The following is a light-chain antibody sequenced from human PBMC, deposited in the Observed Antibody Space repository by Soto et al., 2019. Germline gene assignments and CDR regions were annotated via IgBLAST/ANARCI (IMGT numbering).Light chain of an antibody. CDR1: QSVSSNY. V-gene: IGKV3-20*01. J-gene: IGKJ5*01. CDR2: GVS. CDR3: QQYHNTPIT. Sequence: EIVLTQSPGTLSLSPGEGATLSCRASQSVSSNYLAWYQQIPGQAPRLLIYGVSSRAAGIPDRFSGSGSGTDFTLTINRLEPEDFAVYYCQQYHNTPITFGQGTRLEIK.